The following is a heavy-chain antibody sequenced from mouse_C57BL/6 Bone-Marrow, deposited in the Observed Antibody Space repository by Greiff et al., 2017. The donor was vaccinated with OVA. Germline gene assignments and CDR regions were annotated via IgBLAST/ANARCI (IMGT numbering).Heavy chain of an antibody. V-gene: IGHV1-5*01. Sequence: EVQLQQSGTVLARPGASVKMSCKTSGYTFTSYWMHWVKQRPGQGLEWIGAIYPGNSDTSYNQKFKGKAKLTAVTSASTAYMELSSLTNEDSAVYYCTRGAYDYDGLGYAMDYWGQGTSVTVSS. CDR3: TRGAYDYDGLGYAMDY. D-gene: IGHD2-4*01. CDR2: IYPGNSDT. CDR1: GYTFTSYW. J-gene: IGHJ4*01.